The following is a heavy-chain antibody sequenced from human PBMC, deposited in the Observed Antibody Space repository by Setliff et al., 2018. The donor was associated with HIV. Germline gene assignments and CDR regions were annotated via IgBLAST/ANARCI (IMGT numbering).Heavy chain of an antibody. CDR1: GGSFSGYC. D-gene: IGHD6-13*01. J-gene: IGHJ3*02. CDR2: INHGGST. Sequence: PSETLSLTCAVYGGSFSGYCWSWIRQSPGKGLEWIGQINHGGSTNYSPSLKSRVTMSIDTSKNQFSLRLSSVTAADTAAYYCASDYSSRHDAFDIWGQGTVVTVSS. V-gene: IGHV4-34*01. CDR3: ASDYSSRHDAFDI.